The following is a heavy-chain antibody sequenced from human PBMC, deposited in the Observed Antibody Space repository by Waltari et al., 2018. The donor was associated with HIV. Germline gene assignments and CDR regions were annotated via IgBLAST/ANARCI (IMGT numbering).Heavy chain of an antibody. CDR3: ARQGNTGTYFGGHR. J-gene: IGHJ4*02. D-gene: IGHD3-10*01. CDR1: RLTLSDSP. V-gene: IGHV3-33*01. Sequence: QVHLVESGGTVVQPGTSLQLPCVPDRLTLSDSPPSRFRQTPGAGLRWVAILWPDGNTRFYAPFVRGRFSISRDNTKKTVFLQMRALRADDTGVYFCARQGNTGTYFGGHRWGRGT. CDR2: LWPDGNTR.